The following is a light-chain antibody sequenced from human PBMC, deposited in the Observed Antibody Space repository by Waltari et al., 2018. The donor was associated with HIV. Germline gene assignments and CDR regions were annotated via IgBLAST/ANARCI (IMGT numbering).Light chain of an antibody. CDR2: RHN. CDR3: AAWDDSLSGWV. Sequence: QSVLPQPPSASGTPGQRVTVSCSGSSANIGRNYVSWYQQLPGTAPKLLIYRHNQRPSGVPDRFSGSKAGTSASLAISGLRSEDEADYYCAAWDDSLSGWVFGGGTKLTVL. J-gene: IGLJ3*02. V-gene: IGLV1-47*01. CDR1: SANIGRNY.